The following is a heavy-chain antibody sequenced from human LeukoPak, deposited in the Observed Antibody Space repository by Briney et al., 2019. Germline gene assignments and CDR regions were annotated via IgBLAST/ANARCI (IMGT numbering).Heavy chain of an antibody. CDR3: AKDAQRGFDFSNSLES. CDR2: IWNDGTDK. Sequence: GGSLRLSCATSGFTFSHYGMHWVRQAPDKGLEWVAVIWNDGTDKYYGDSVKGRFTISRDNSKNTVYLQMNSLRVEDTAVYYCAKDAQRGFDFSNSLESWGQGTLVTVSS. V-gene: IGHV3-33*06. CDR1: GFTFSHYG. D-gene: IGHD4-11*01. J-gene: IGHJ4*02.